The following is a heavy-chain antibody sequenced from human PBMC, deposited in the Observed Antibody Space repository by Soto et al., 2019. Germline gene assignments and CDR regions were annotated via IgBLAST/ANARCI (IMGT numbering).Heavy chain of an antibody. J-gene: IGHJ4*02. D-gene: IGHD3-22*01. V-gene: IGHV3-30-3*01. Sequence: QVQLVESGGGVVQPGRSLRLSCAASGFTFSSYAMHWVRQAPGKGLEWVAVISYDGSNKYYADSVKGRFTISRDNSKNTLYLKMNSLRAEDTAVYYCAREPSEYDSSGYGSDYWGQGTLITVSS. CDR1: GFTFSSYA. CDR2: ISYDGSNK. CDR3: AREPSEYDSSGYGSDY.